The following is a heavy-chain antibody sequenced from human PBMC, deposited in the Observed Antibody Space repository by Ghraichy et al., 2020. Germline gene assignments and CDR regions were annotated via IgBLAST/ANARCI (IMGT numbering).Heavy chain of an antibody. CDR1: GSSISTGYY. V-gene: IGHV4-38-2*01. CDR2: IYHSGTT. Sequence: SETLSLTCAVSGSSISTGYYWGWIRQPPGKGLEWVGVIYHSGTTYYNPSLKSRVTISIDTSKNHFSLILTSVTAADTAVYYCARRPYYYYYMDVWGKGTTVTVS. J-gene: IGHJ6*03. CDR3: ARRPYYYYYMDV.